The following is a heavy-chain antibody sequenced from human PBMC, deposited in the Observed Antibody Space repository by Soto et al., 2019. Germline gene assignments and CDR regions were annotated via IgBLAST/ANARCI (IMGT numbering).Heavy chain of an antibody. CDR3: ARGTCSGGSCYQVNWFDP. D-gene: IGHD2-15*01. CDR2: ISAYNGNT. J-gene: IGHJ5*02. CDR1: GYTFTSYG. Sequence: ASVKVSCKASGYTFTSYGISWVRQAPGQGLGWMGWISAYNGNTNYAQKLQGRVTMTTDTSTSTAYMELRSLRSDDTAVYYCARGTCSGGSCYQVNWFDPWGQGTLVTVPQ. V-gene: IGHV1-18*01.